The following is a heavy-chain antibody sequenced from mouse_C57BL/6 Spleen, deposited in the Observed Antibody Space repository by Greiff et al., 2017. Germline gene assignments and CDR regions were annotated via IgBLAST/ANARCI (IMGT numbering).Heavy chain of an antibody. CDR2: ISSGSSTI. CDR1: GFTFSDYG. D-gene: IGHD3-2*02. Sequence: EVQRVESGGGLVKPGGSLKLSCAASGFTFSDYGMHWVRQAPEKGLEWVAYISSGSSTIYYADTVKGRVTISRDNAKNTLFLQITSLRSEDTAMYYCERKGDSSGSYYYAMDYWGQGTSVTVSS. V-gene: IGHV5-17*01. CDR3: ERKGDSSGSYYYAMDY. J-gene: IGHJ4*01.